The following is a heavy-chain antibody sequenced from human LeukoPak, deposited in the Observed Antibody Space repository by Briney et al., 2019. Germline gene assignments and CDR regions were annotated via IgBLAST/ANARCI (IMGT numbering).Heavy chain of an antibody. Sequence: PGGSLRLSCAASGFTFSSYEMNWVRQAPGKGLEWVSYINSSGSTIYYADSVKGRFTISRDNAKNSLYLQMNSLRAEDTAVYYCARVSRLQSFDYWGQGTLVTVSS. J-gene: IGHJ4*02. CDR3: ARVSRLQSFDY. V-gene: IGHV3-48*03. D-gene: IGHD5-24*01. CDR2: INSSGSTI. CDR1: GFTFSSYE.